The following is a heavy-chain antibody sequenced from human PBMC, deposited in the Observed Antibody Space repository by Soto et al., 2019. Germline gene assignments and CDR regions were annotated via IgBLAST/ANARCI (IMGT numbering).Heavy chain of an antibody. Sequence: EVQLVQSGAEVKKPGESLKISCKGSGYSFTSYWIGWVRQMPGKGLEWMGIIYPGDSDTRSSPSFQGQVTISADKSISTAYLQWSSLKASDTAIYYCARRTAMAYWYFDLWGRGTLVTVSS. CDR1: GYSFTSYW. D-gene: IGHD5-18*01. V-gene: IGHV5-51*03. CDR2: IYPGDSDT. J-gene: IGHJ2*01. CDR3: ARRTAMAYWYFDL.